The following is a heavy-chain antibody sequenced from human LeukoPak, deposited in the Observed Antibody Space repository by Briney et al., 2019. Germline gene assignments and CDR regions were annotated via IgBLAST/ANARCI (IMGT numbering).Heavy chain of an antibody. Sequence: ASVTVSCKASGYTFTGYYMHWGRQAPGQGHEWMGWINPYSGGTTYAQKFHGRVTITTVTSTRTAYSELSRPISDDTAVYYCARHRQHDSSGYYLYYYYYMDVWGKGTTVTVSS. CDR1: GYTFTGYY. D-gene: IGHD3-22*01. CDR3: ARHRQHDSSGYYLYYYYYMDV. V-gene: IGHV1-2*02. J-gene: IGHJ6*03. CDR2: INPYSGGT.